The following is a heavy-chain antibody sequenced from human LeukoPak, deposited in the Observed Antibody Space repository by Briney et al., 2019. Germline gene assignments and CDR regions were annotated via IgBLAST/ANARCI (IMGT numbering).Heavy chain of an antibody. CDR2: INPNSGGT. D-gene: IGHD3-10*01. CDR3: ARVLLWFGDYYFDY. CDR1: GYAFTDNY. J-gene: IGHJ4*02. Sequence: ASVKVSCKTSGYAFTDNYIHWVRQAPGQGREWMGWINPNSGGTKYSQKFQGRVTITRDTSASTAYMELSSLRSEDTAVYYCARVLLWFGDYYFDYWGQGTLVTVSS. V-gene: IGHV1-2*02.